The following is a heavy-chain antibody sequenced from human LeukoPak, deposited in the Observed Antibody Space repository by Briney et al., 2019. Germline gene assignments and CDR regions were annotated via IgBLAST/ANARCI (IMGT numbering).Heavy chain of an antibody. J-gene: IGHJ4*02. Sequence: GESLKLPCESSGYTFSTYPIAWVRQVPGRGLEWMGNFDPANSETTFSPSFQGQVTFSVDKSISTAYLQWSSLKASDTAMYYCARHYNHAWFGYWGQGTLITVS. V-gene: IGHV5-51*01. CDR1: GYTFSTYP. CDR3: ARHYNHAWFGY. D-gene: IGHD1-14*01. CDR2: FDPANSET.